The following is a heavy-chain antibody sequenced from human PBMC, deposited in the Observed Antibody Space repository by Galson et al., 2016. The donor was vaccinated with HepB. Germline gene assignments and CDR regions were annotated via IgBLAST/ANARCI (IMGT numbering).Heavy chain of an antibody. V-gene: IGHV1-69*13. D-gene: IGHD3-10*01. Sequence: SVKVSCKASGGTLNNYAINWVRQAPGHGLEWMGLILPIYGIANSAQKYQDRVTITADESSGTVYMELRSLTSEDTAVYYCAKGSPWFGEPNFWFDPWGQGTLVTVSS. CDR1: GGTLNNYA. J-gene: IGHJ5*02. CDR3: AKGSPWFGEPNFWFDP. CDR2: ILPIYGIA.